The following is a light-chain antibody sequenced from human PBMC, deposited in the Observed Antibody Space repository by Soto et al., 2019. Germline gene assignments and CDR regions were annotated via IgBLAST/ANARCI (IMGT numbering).Light chain of an antibody. CDR3: CSFAGTSLWV. V-gene: IGLV2-11*01. CDR2: DVV. CDR1: NSDIGFYNF. Sequence: QSALTQPRSVSGSPGQSVTSSCTGTNSDIGFYNFVSWYQQNPGKAPKLIIYDVVERPSGVTDRFSGSKSGSTASLTISGLQAEDERDYYCCSFAGTSLWVFGTGTKLTVL. J-gene: IGLJ3*02.